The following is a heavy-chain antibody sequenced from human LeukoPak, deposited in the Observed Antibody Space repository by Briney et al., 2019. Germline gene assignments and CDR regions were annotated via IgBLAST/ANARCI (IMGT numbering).Heavy chain of an antibody. J-gene: IGHJ6*03. D-gene: IGHD2-2*01. CDR2: IIPIFGTA. Sequence: ASVKVSCKASGGTFSSYAISWVRQAPGQGLEWMGGIIPIFGTANYAQKFQGRVTITADESTSTAYMELSSLRSEDTAVYYCARGEIVPAAFLYYYYYMDVWGEGTTVTISS. CDR1: GGTFSSYA. V-gene: IGHV1-69*13. CDR3: ARGEIVPAAFLYYYYYMDV.